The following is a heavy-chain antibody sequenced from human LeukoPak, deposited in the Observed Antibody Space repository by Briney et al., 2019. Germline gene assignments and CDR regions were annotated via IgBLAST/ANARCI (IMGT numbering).Heavy chain of an antibody. Sequence: GGSLRLSCAASGFTFSSYTMNWVRQAPGKGLEWVSVISETSSNTYYVDSVKGRFTISRDNSKNTLYLQMNSLRVEDTAVYYCAKDKPLSGAFDIWGQGTMVVVSS. CDR3: AKDKPLSGAFDI. J-gene: IGHJ3*02. D-gene: IGHD3-10*01. CDR2: ISETSSNT. CDR1: GFTFSSYT. V-gene: IGHV3-23*01.